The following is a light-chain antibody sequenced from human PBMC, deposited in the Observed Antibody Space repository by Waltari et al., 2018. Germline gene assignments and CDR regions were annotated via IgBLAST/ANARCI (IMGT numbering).Light chain of an antibody. CDR3: ATWDDRLNGL. CDR2: SNN. Sequence: QSVLTQPPSVSGTPWRRLAMSCSGSSSNIGSKSVNWYQQVPGTAPKLLIYSNNQRPSGVPDRSSGPKSGTSVYLAISGLESEDEADYYCATWDDRLNGLLGGRTKLTVL. CDR1: SSNIGSKS. J-gene: IGLJ2*01. V-gene: IGLV1-44*01.